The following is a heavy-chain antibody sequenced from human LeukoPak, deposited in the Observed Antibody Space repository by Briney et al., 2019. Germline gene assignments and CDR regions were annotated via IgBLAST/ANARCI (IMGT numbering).Heavy chain of an antibody. CDR3: ARWTTTFLDY. D-gene: IGHD1-1*01. CDR1: GYTYTNYY. Sequence: ASVKVSCKASGYTYTNYYIHWVRQAPGHGLEWLGISNPSGDSTNYAQKFQGRVTMTRDTSTSTVYMDLSSLRSEDTAVYYCARWTTTFLDYWGQGTLVTVSS. J-gene: IGHJ4*02. CDR2: SNPSGDST. V-gene: IGHV1-46*01.